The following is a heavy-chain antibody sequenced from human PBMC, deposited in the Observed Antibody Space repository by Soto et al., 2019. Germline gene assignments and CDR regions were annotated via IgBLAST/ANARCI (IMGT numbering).Heavy chain of an antibody. CDR1: GGSISSGGYY. D-gene: IGHD3-16*01. CDR3: ARVRSTTTVLDY. Sequence: PSETLSLTCTVSGGSISSGGYYWSWIRQHPGKGLEWIGYIYYSGSTYYNPSLKSRVTISVDTSKNQFSLKLSSVTAADTAVYYCARVRSTTTVLDYWGQGTLVTVS. V-gene: IGHV4-31*03. CDR2: IYYSGST. J-gene: IGHJ4*02.